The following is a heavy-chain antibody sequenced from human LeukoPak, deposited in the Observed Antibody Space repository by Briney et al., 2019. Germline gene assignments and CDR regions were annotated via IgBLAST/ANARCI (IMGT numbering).Heavy chain of an antibody. Sequence: SETLSLTCTVSGGSISSYYWSWIRQPPGKGMEGNGYIYYSGSTNYNPSLKSRVTISVDTSKNQFSLTLSSVTAADTAVYYCATQKRGTVAYYYYYMDVWGKGTTVTVSS. CDR3: ATQKRGTVAYYYYYMDV. V-gene: IGHV4-59*01. CDR2: IYYSGST. CDR1: GGSISSYY. D-gene: IGHD1-1*01. J-gene: IGHJ6*03.